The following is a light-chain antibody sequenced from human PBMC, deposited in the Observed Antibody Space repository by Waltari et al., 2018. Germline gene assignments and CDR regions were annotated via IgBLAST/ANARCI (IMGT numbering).Light chain of an antibody. CDR1: SSNIGRNT. V-gene: IGLV1-44*01. Sequence: QSVLTQPPSASGTPGQRVTISCSGSSSNIGRNTVNWYQQLPGTAPKLHIYSNNQRPSGVPDRFSGSKSGTSASLAISGLQSEDEADYYCAAWDDSLNGYVVFGGGTKLTVL. CDR2: SNN. CDR3: AAWDDSLNGYVV. J-gene: IGLJ2*01.